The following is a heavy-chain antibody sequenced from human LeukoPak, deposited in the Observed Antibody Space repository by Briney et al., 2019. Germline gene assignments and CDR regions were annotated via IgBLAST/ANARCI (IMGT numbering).Heavy chain of an antibody. CDR3: TNRGVDHYGSPNYSYYFDY. CDR2: IRSKANGETR. V-gene: IGHV3-49*04. Sequence: GGSVRLSCKASGFNFGDYAMSWVRQAPGKGLEWVGFIRSKANGETREYAASVKGRFTISRDDSKSIVYLQMNSLRFDDTAMYYCTNRGVDHYGSPNYSYYFDYWGPGTLVTVSS. J-gene: IGHJ4*02. D-gene: IGHD3-10*01. CDR1: GFNFGDYA.